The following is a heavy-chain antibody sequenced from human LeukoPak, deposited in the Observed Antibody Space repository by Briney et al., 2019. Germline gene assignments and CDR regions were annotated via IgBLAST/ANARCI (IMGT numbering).Heavy chain of an antibody. CDR3: ATVPSVIMVRGVIGWFDP. Sequence: ASVKVSCKVSGYTLTELSMHWVRQAPGKGLEWMGGFDPEDGETIYAQKFQGRVTMTEDTSTDTAYMELSSLGSVDTAVYYCATVPSVIMVRGVIGWFDPWGQGTLVTVSS. D-gene: IGHD3-10*01. CDR1: GYTLTELS. J-gene: IGHJ5*02. CDR2: FDPEDGET. V-gene: IGHV1-24*01.